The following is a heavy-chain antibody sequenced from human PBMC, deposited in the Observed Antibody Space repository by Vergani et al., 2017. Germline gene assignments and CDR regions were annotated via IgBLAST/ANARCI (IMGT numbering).Heavy chain of an antibody. CDR3: AKDTNLELGY. CDR1: GGSVSSGGFY. V-gene: IGHV4-31*03. D-gene: IGHD3-10*01. CDR2: IYYSGST. Sequence: QVQLQESGPGLVKPSQTLSLTCTVSGGSVSSGGFYWSWIRQHPGKGLEWIAYIYYSGSTHYNPSLKSRVTISVDTSKNQFSLKLSSVTAADTAVYYCAKDTNLELGYWGQGTLVTVSS. J-gene: IGHJ4*02.